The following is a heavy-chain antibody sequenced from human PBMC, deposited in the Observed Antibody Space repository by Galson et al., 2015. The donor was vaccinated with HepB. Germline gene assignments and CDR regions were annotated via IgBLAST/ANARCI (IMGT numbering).Heavy chain of an antibody. V-gene: IGHV4-4*02. Sequence: ETLSLTCAVSGGSISSSNWWSWVRQPPGKGLEWIGEIYHSGSTNYNPSLKSRVTISVDKSKNQFSLKLSSVTAADTAVYYCARGYYDILTGYGMDVWGQGTTVTVSS. CDR2: IYHSGST. CDR1: GGSISSSNW. CDR3: ARGYYDILTGYGMDV. J-gene: IGHJ6*02. D-gene: IGHD3-9*01.